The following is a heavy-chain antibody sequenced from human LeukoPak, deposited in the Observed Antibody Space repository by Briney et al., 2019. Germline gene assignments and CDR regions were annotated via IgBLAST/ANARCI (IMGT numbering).Heavy chain of an antibody. CDR2: ISGSGGST. V-gene: IGHV3-23*01. D-gene: IGHD5-18*01. CDR1: GFTFSSYA. J-gene: IGHJ3*02. Sequence: GGSLRLSCAASGFTFSSYAMSWVRQAPGRGLEWVSAISGSGGSTYYADSVKGRFTISRDNSKNTLYLQMNSLRAEDTAVYYCAKDIRAMVPPNDAFDIWGQGTMVTVSS. CDR3: AKDIRAMVPPNDAFDI.